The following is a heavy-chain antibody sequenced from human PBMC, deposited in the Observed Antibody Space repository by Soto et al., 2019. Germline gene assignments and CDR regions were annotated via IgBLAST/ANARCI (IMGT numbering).Heavy chain of an antibody. D-gene: IGHD5-18*01. Sequence: PSETLSLTSTVPGGSIRSYYWSWIRQPPGKGLEWIGYIYYSGSTNYNPSLKSRVTISVDTSKNQFSLKLSSVTAADTAVYYCAGVPYSYGLEDYWGQGTLVTVSS. J-gene: IGHJ4*02. V-gene: IGHV4-59*01. CDR3: AGVPYSYGLEDY. CDR1: GGSIRSYY. CDR2: IYYSGST.